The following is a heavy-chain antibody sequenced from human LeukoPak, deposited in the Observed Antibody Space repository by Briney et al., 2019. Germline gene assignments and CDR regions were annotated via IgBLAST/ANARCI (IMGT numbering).Heavy chain of an antibody. D-gene: IGHD6-13*01. V-gene: IGHV4-4*02. CDR3: ARVAAAGTSAEYFQH. CDR2: IYHSGST. J-gene: IGHJ1*01. CDR1: GGSISSSNW. Sequence: SETLSLTCAVSGGSISSSNWWSWVRQPPGKGLEWIGEIYHSGSTNYNPSLKSRVTISVDKSKNQFSLKLSSVTAADTAVYYCARVAAAGTSAEYFQHWGQGTLVTVSS.